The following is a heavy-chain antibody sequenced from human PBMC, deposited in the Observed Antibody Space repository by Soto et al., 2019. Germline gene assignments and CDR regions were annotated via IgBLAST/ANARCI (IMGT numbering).Heavy chain of an antibody. CDR1: GYYFSNYY. CDR3: ATNLFSSTSRGSDFDP. V-gene: IGHV1-2*02. CDR2: INPNSGVT. Sequence: QVQLVQSGSEMKKPGASVKISCKASGYYFSNYYMHWVRQAPGQGLEWMGWINPNSGVTNFAQKFQGRVSMTRDTSISTAYLEVKRLTSDDTAVYYCATNLFSSTSRGSDFDPWGQGTLVIVSS. J-gene: IGHJ5*02. D-gene: IGHD6-19*01.